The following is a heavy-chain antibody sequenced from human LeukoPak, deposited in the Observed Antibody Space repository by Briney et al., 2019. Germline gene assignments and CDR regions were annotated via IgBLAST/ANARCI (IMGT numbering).Heavy chain of an antibody. CDR3: AKGAEIDH. V-gene: IGHV3-23*01. CDR1: GFNFNNFA. Sequence: GGSLILSCAASGFNFNNFAMSWVRQAPGKGLEWLSAMTGPADTTYYAESVKGRFTISRDYSKSMVFLQMNSLRVEDTAIYYCAKGAEIDHWGQGTLVTVSS. J-gene: IGHJ4*02. CDR2: MTGPADTT.